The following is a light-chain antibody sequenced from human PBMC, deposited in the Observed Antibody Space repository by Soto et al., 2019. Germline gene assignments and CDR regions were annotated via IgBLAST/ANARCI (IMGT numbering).Light chain of an antibody. CDR1: QSISSW. J-gene: IGKJ1*01. V-gene: IGKV1-5*01. CDR2: DAS. Sequence: DIQMTQSPSTLSASVGDRVTITCRASQSISSWLAWYQQKPGKAPKLLIYDASSLESGVPSRFSGRGSGTEFPLPIRRLQPDDFSTYLCQQYNSYPWTFGQGTKVEIK. CDR3: QQYNSYPWT.